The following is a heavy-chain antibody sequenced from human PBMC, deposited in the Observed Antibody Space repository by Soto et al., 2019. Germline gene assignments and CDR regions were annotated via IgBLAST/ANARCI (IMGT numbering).Heavy chain of an antibody. V-gene: IGHV4-34*01. CDR3: ARVLAGYDPYYYYGMDV. CDR1: GGSFSGYY. D-gene: IGHD3-3*01. J-gene: IGHJ6*02. Sequence: SETLSLTCAVYGGSFSGYYWSWIRQPPGKGLEWIGEINHSGSTNYNPSLKSRVTISVDTSKNQFSLKLSSVTAADTAVYYCARVLAGYDPYYYYGMDVWVQGTTVTVSS. CDR2: INHSGST.